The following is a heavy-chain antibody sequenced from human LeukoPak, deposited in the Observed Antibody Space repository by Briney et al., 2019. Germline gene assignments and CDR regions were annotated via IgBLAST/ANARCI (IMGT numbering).Heavy chain of an antibody. D-gene: IGHD2-2*01. Sequence: GASVKVSCKVSGYTLTEMSIHWVRQAPGGALEWMGGFDPEDGETVYAPKFQGRVTMTEDTSADTAYMELSSLRSEDTAVYYCTTCLNGAGQPVAIYYYGTDVWGQGTTVTVSS. CDR3: TTCLNGAGQPVAIYYYGTDV. V-gene: IGHV1-24*01. CDR2: FDPEDGET. CDR1: GYTLTEMS. J-gene: IGHJ6*02.